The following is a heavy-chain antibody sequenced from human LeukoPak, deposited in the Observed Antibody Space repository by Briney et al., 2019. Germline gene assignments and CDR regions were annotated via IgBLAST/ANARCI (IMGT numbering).Heavy chain of an antibody. CDR1: GYSISSGYY. Sequence: PSETLSLTCTVSGYSISSGYYWGWIRQPPGKWLEWIGSIYHSGSTYYNPSLKSRVTISVDTSKNQFSLKLSSVTAADTAVYYCASYCGGDCYSEDYWGQGTLVTVSS. CDR3: ASYCGGDCYSEDY. J-gene: IGHJ4*02. CDR2: IYHSGST. D-gene: IGHD2-21*02. V-gene: IGHV4-38-2*02.